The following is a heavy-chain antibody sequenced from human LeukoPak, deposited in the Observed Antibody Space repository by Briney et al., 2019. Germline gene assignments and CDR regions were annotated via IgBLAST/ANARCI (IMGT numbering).Heavy chain of an antibody. J-gene: IGHJ4*02. Sequence: GGSLTLSCAASGFTFSTYAMGWVRQAPGEGLRWVSSISGNGVTTYYADSVKGRFTISRDNSKNTQYLQMNSLRAEDTALYYCAKALYGGNTVWGQGTLVTVSS. D-gene: IGHD4-23*01. CDR3: AKALYGGNTV. CDR2: ISGNGVTT. V-gene: IGHV3-23*01. CDR1: GFTFSTYA.